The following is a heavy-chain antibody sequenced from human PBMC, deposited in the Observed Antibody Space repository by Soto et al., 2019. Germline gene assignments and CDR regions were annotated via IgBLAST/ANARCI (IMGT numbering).Heavy chain of an antibody. CDR2: IGSSSSYT. J-gene: IGHJ3*02. CDR3: ARDADILTGSDAFDI. D-gene: IGHD3-9*01. V-gene: IGHV3-11*05. CDR1: GFTFSDYY. Sequence: QVQLVESGGGLVKPGGSLRLSCAASGFTFSDYYMSWIRQAPGKGLEWVSYIGSSSSYTNYADSLKGRFTISRENAKNSLYLQMNSLRAEDAAVYYCARDADILTGSDAFDIWAQGTMVTVSS.